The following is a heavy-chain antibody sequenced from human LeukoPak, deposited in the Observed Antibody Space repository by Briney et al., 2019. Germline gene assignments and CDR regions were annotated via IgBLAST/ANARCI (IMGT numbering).Heavy chain of an antibody. J-gene: IGHJ5*02. Sequence: GVLRLSCAASGFTPSNSWIHWVRQAPGKGLVWVSRINSDGSTTTYADSVKGRFTISRDNAKNTLYLQMNSLRAEDTAVYYCARAARADCTSPTCHSWLAPWGQGTQVTVSS. CDR2: INSDGSTT. D-gene: IGHD2/OR15-2a*01. V-gene: IGHV3-74*01. CDR3: ARAARADCTSPTCHSWLAP. CDR1: GFTPSNSW.